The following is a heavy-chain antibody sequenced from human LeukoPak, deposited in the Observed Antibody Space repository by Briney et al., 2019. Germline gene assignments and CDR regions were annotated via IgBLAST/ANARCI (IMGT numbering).Heavy chain of an antibody. CDR3: ARDRAGYYYDSSGSLPNL. V-gene: IGHV3-48*03. CDR1: GFTFSSYE. CDR2: ISSSGSTI. D-gene: IGHD3-22*01. J-gene: IGHJ5*02. Sequence: GGSLRLSCAASGFTFSSYEMNWVRQAPGKGLEWVSYISSSGSTIYYADSVKGRFTISRDNAKNSLYLQMNSLRAEDTAVYYCARDRAGYYYDSSGSLPNLWGQGTLVTVSS.